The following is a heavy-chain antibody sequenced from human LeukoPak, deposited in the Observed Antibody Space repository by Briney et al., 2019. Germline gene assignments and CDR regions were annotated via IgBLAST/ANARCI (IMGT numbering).Heavy chain of an antibody. V-gene: IGHV3-23*01. J-gene: IGHJ4*02. CDR1: GFTFSSCA. CDR3: ASGRLDYYDTSGPYY. D-gene: IGHD3-22*01. CDR2: MSGSGGST. Sequence: GGSLRLSCAASGFTFSSCAMSWVRQAPGKGLEWVSAMSGSGGSTYYADSVKGRFTISRDNSKNTLYLQMNSLRAEDTAVYYCASGRLDYYDTSGPYYWGQGALVTVSS.